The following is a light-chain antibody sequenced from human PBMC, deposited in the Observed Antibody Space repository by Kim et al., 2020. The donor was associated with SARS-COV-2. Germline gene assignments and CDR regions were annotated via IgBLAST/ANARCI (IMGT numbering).Light chain of an antibody. J-gene: IGLJ2*01. Sequence: QSVTISCSGGSSNIGSKTVNWYQHLPGTAPKLLIYSDIQRPSGVPDRFSASKSGTSASLAISGLQSEDEADYYCAAWDDSLSGFVVFGGGTQLTVL. CDR2: SDI. V-gene: IGLV1-44*01. CDR1: SSNIGSKT. CDR3: AAWDDSLSGFVV.